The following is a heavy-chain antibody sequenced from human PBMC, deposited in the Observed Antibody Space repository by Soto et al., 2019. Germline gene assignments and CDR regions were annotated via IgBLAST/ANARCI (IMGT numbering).Heavy chain of an antibody. J-gene: IGHJ3*01. CDR1: GFTFTSYW. CDR2: IEGDGSST. V-gene: IGHV3-74*01. Sequence: GGSLRLSCSASGFTFTSYWRPWVRQAPGKGLEWVSRIEGDGSSTASADSVKGRFTVSRDDARNTLYLQMSSLRADDTAIYYCAREGLDTAGFFDVWGQGTMVTVSS. CDR3: AREGLDTAGFFDV. D-gene: IGHD6-13*01.